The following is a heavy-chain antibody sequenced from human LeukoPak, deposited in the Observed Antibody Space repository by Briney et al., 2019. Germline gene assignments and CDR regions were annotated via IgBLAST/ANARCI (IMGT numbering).Heavy chain of an antibody. Sequence: GGSLRLSCAASEFTFSSYAMNWVRQAPGKGLEWVSAISGSGGSTYYADSVKGRFTISRDNSKNTLYLQMNSLRAEDTAVYYCARAWGQQQLVLFSHWGQGTLVTVSS. J-gene: IGHJ4*02. D-gene: IGHD6-13*01. CDR3: ARAWGQQQLVLFSH. V-gene: IGHV3-23*01. CDR2: ISGSGGST. CDR1: EFTFSSYA.